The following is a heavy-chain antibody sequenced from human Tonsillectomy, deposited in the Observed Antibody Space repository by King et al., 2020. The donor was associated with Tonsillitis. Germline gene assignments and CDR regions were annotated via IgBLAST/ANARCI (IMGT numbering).Heavy chain of an antibody. CDR3: AREMVYARWGDLDY. Sequence: QLVQSGAEVKKPGSSVMVSCKASGGTFSSYAISWVRQAPGQGLEWMGGIIPIFGTANCAQKFQGRVTITADESTSTAYMELSSLRSEDTAVYYCAREMVYARWGDLDYWGQGTLVTVSS. V-gene: IGHV1-69*01. CDR1: GGTFSSYA. J-gene: IGHJ4*02. CDR2: IIPIFGTA. D-gene: IGHD2-8*01.